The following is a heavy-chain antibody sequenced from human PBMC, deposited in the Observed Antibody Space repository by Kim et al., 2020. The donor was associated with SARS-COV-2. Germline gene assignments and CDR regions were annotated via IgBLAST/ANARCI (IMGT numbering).Heavy chain of an antibody. D-gene: IGHD3-3*01. Sequence: SETLSLTCTVSGGSISSYYWNWIRQPPGKGLGWMGYSYYSGSSNYNPSLKSRITISIATTTNQFYLNLRPVTAADTAAYYCARASANYDFWCGYYTDDA. CDR1: GGSISSYY. V-gene: IGHV4-59*01. CDR2: SYYSGSS. CDR3: ARASANYDFWCGYYTDDA. J-gene: IGHJ3*01.